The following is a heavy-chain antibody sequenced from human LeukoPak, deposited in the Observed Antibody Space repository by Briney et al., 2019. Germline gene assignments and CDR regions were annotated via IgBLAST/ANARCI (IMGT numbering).Heavy chain of an antibody. CDR2: IGSGGTT. V-gene: IGHV3-23*01. D-gene: IGHD2-21*01. CDR1: GFTFRSYG. J-gene: IGHJ4*02. Sequence: PGGSLRLSCAASGFTFRSYGMSWVRQAPGMALEWVSAIGSGGTTQYADSVKGRFTISRDNSKNTLYLQMDSLRAEDTAVYYCAKAGPYYFDYWGQGTLVTVSS. CDR3: AKAGPYYFDY.